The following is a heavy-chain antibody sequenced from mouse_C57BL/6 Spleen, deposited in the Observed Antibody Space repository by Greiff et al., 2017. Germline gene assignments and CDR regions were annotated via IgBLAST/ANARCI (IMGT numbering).Heavy chain of an antibody. J-gene: IGHJ4*01. Sequence: QVQLQQSGAELVKPGASVKLSCKASGYTFTSYWMHWVKQRPGQGLEWIGMIHPNSGSTNYNEKFKSKATLTVDKSSSTAYMQLSSLTSEDSAVYYCADSNPYYAMDYWGQGTSVTVSS. CDR3: ADSNPYYAMDY. CDR1: GYTFTSYW. CDR2: IHPNSGST. D-gene: IGHD2-5*01. V-gene: IGHV1-64*01.